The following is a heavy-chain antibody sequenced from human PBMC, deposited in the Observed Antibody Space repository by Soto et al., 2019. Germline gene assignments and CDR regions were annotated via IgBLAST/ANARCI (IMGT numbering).Heavy chain of an antibody. CDR3: EKDRSTMRWFDT. CDR1: GASVRSYH. CDR2: VQMSGTT. D-gene: IGHD1-1*01. V-gene: IGHV4-4*07. J-gene: IGHJ5*02. Sequence: LSLTCAVSGASVRSYHWSWIRQAAGKGLEWIGRVQMSGTTNYNPSLKTRVTMSLDTSRNEVSLTMTSVTAAETAVYFCEKDRSTMRWFDTWGQGILVTVSS.